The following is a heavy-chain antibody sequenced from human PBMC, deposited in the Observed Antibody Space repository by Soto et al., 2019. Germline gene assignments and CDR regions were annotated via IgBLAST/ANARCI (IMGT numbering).Heavy chain of an antibody. CDR3: ARPEYYYDSSGYYSYYFDY. CDR1: GYSFTSYW. CDR2: IDPSDSYT. J-gene: IGHJ4*02. Sequence: GESLKISCKGSGYSFTSYWISWVRQMPGKGLEWMGRIDPSDSYTNYSPSFQGHVTISADKSISTAYLQWSSLKASDTAMYYCARPEYYYDSSGYYSYYFDYWGQGTLVTVSS. V-gene: IGHV5-10-1*01. D-gene: IGHD3-22*01.